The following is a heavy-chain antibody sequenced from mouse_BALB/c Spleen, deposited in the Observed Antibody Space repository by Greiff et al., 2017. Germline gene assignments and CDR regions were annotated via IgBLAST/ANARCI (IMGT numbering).Heavy chain of an antibody. CDR1: GFTFTDYY. Sequence: EVKLVESGGGLVQPGGSLRLSCATSGFTFTDYYMSWVRQPPGKALEWLGFIRNKANGYTTEYSASVKGRFTISRDNSQSILYLQMNTLRAEDSATYYCAREVRGYAMDYWGQGTSVTVSS. CDR3: AREVRGYAMDY. V-gene: IGHV7-3*02. J-gene: IGHJ4*01. CDR2: IRNKANGYTT. D-gene: IGHD2-14*01.